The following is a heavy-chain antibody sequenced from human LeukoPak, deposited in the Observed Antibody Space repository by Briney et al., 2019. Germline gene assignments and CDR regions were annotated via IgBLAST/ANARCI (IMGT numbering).Heavy chain of an antibody. J-gene: IGHJ6*03. Sequence: PSETLSLTCAVFGYSISNGYYWVWIRQPPGRGLEWIGSLYHSDRAYSNTSLRSRVSMSVDTSKNQFSLTLSFVTAADTAVYYCARQHDSYYYYYIDVWGSGTTVTVSS. CDR1: GYSISNGYY. CDR3: ARQHDSYYYYYIDV. CDR2: LYHSDRA. V-gene: IGHV4-38-2*01.